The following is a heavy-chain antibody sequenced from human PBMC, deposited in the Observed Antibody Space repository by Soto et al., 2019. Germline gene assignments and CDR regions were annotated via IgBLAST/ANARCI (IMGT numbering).Heavy chain of an antibody. Sequence: GSLRLSGAASGFTFSSCAMGWVRQAPGKGLEWVSDIIDSGGSTYYADSVKGRFTISRDNSKSTLYLQMNSLRAEDTALYYCAKGRSYYYYYGVDVWGQGTTVTVSS. CDR3: AKGRSYYYYYGVDV. J-gene: IGHJ6*02. V-gene: IGHV3-23*01. CDR2: IIDSGGST. CDR1: GFTFSSCA.